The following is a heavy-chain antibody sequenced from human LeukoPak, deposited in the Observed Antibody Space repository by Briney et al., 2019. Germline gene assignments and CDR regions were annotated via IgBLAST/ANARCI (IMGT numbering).Heavy chain of an antibody. Sequence: GRSLRLSCAASGFTFSTYAMHWVRQAPGKGLEWVAVISYDGSSKYYADSVKGRFTISRDNSKNTVNLQMNSLRAEDTAVYYCATFSYAGNAGGSAGSWGQGTLVTVSS. CDR1: GFTFSTYA. CDR3: ATFSYAGNAGGSAGS. D-gene: IGHD4-23*01. J-gene: IGHJ5*02. CDR2: ISYDGSSK. V-gene: IGHV3-30*14.